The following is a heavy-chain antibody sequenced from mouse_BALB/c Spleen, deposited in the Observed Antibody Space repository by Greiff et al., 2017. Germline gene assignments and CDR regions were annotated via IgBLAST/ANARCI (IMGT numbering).Heavy chain of an antibody. Sequence: VQLQQSGPVLARPGASVKMSCKASGYTFTSYWMHWVKQRPGQGLEWIGAIYPGNSDTSYNQKFKGKAKLTAVTSTSTAYMELSSLTNEDSAVYYCTRSNPEARWFAYWGQGTLVTVSA. CDR1: GYTFTSYW. CDR3: TRSNPEARWFAY. V-gene: IGHV1-5*01. J-gene: IGHJ3*01. CDR2: IYPGNSDT.